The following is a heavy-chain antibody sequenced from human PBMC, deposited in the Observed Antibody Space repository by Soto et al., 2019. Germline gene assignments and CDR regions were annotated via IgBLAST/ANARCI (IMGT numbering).Heavy chain of an antibody. V-gene: IGHV4-59*01. J-gene: IGHJ4*01. D-gene: IGHD3-10*01. CDR3: EKRWSGTDY. CDR1: GGSITSYY. CDR2: IHNSGST. Sequence: QVQLQESGPGLVKPSETLSLTCTVSGGSITSYYWSWIRQPPGKGLEWIGYIHNSGSTSYNPSLQSLVTLSAVVSKNSYSLVLRSVTAADTAVYDCEKRWSGTDYWGHGTVVTVSS.